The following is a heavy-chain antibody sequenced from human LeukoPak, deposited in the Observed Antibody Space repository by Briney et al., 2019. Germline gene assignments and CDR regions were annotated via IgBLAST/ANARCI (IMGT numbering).Heavy chain of an antibody. J-gene: IGHJ4*02. Sequence: GASVKVSCKASGYTSTGYYMHWVRQAPGQGLEWMGWINPNSGGTNYAQKFQGRVTMTRDTSISTAYMELSRLRSDDTAVYYCARDLVTIFGVGAHGNYWGQGTLVTVSS. D-gene: IGHD3-3*01. V-gene: IGHV1-2*02. CDR1: GYTSTGYY. CDR3: ARDLVTIFGVGAHGNY. CDR2: INPNSGGT.